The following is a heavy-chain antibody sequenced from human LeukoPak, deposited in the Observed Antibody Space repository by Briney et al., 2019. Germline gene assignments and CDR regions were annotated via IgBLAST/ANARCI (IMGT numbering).Heavy chain of an antibody. D-gene: IGHD6-19*01. V-gene: IGHV1-2*02. CDR2: INPNSGGT. CDR3: ARLMGSYSSGWYRDY. CDR1: GYTFTGYY. J-gene: IGHJ4*02. Sequence: GASVKVSCKASGYTFTGYYMHWVRQAPGQGLEWMGWINPNSGGTNYAQKFQGGVTMTRDTSISTAYMELSRLRSDDTAVYYCARLMGSYSSGWYRDYWGQGTLVTVSS.